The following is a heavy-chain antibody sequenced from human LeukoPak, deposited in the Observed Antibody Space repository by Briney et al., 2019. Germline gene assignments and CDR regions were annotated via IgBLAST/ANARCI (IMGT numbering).Heavy chain of an antibody. CDR3: ARDQVLAMIGVLQGAFDI. CDR2: IKEEGSEK. Sequence: GGSLRLSCAAYGFTFSRYWMSWVRQAPGKGLEWVANIKEEGSEKYYVDSVKGRFTISRDNAKKSLYLQMNSLRAEDTAVYYCARDQVLAMIGVLQGAFDIWGQGTMVTVSS. CDR1: GFTFSRYW. D-gene: IGHD3-22*01. J-gene: IGHJ3*02. V-gene: IGHV3-7*01.